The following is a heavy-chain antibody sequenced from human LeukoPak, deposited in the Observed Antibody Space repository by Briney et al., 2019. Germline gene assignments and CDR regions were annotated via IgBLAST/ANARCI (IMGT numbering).Heavy chain of an antibody. CDR1: GGSFSGYY. D-gene: IGHD2-21*02. Sequence: PSETLSLTCAVYGGSFSGYYWSWIRQPPGKGLEWLGEINHSGSTNYNASLKSRVAISVDTSKNQFSLKLSSVTAADTAVYYCARGPPYIVVVTGIGFFDSWGQGTLVTVSS. J-gene: IGHJ4*02. CDR2: INHSGST. CDR3: ARGPPYIVVVTGIGFFDS. V-gene: IGHV4-34*01.